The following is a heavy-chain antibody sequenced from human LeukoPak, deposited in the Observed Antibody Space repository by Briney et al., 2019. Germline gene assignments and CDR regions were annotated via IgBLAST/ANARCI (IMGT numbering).Heavy chain of an antibody. V-gene: IGHV3-21*01. CDR1: GFTFSSYS. D-gene: IGHD5-12*01. Sequence: GGSLRLSCAASGFTFSSYSMNWVRQAPGKGLEWVSYISSSSSYIYYADSVKGRFTISRDNAKNSLYLQMNSLRAEDTAVYYCARDRGSYDSYYFDYWGQGTLVTVSS. CDR3: ARDRGSYDSYYFDY. J-gene: IGHJ4*02. CDR2: ISSSSSYI.